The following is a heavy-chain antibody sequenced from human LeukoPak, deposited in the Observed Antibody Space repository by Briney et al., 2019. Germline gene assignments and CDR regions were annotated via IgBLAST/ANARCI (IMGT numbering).Heavy chain of an antibody. CDR3: ARGLVATSSGDPFDY. J-gene: IGHJ4*02. CDR2: INHSGST. Sequence: PSETLSLTCAVYGGSFSGYYWSWIRQPPGKGLEWIGEINHSGSTNYNPSLKSRVTISLDTSKNQFSLKLSSVTAADTAVYYCARGLVATSSGDPFDYWGQGTLVTVSS. V-gene: IGHV4-34*01. D-gene: IGHD5-12*01. CDR1: GGSFSGYY.